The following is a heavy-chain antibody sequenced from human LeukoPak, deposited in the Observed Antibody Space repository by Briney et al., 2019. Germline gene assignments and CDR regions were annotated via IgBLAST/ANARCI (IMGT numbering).Heavy chain of an antibody. CDR2: IDWDDDK. J-gene: IGHJ4*02. CDR3: ARSPGGYCSGGSCYDY. CDR1: GGSISHYF. V-gene: IGHV2-70*11. D-gene: IGHD2-15*01. Sequence: TLSLTCTVSGGSISHYFWSWIRQPPGKALEWLARIDWDDDKYYSTSLKTRLTISKDTSKNQVVLTMTNMDPVDTATYYCARSPGGYCSGGSCYDYWGQGTLVTVSS.